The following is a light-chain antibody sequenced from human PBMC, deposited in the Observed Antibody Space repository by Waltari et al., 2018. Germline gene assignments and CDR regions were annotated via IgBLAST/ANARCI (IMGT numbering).Light chain of an antibody. V-gene: IGLV3-19*01. Sequence: SSDLTQDPSLSVALGQTVRITCQGDSIRRYYASWYQQRPGQAPILVLYGPDNRPSGIPYRFSVSTSGNTASLTITGDQAEDEADYYCHSRETFSTRLFGGGTRLTV. CDR2: GPD. CDR1: SIRRYY. CDR3: HSRETFSTRL. J-gene: IGLJ2*01.